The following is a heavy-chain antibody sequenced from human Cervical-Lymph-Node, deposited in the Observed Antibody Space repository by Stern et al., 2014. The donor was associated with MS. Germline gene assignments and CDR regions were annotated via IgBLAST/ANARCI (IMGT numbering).Heavy chain of an antibody. CDR2: ICYRGNP. V-gene: IGHV4-39*01. Sequence: QVQLQESGPRLVQPSETLSLTCAVSGGSISSGGYCWGWIRQPPGKGVDWIGRICYRGNPYYLPSLKSRVTISKDTSRNQFSLEATSVTAADAALYYCARQRSVGGQPLDEFDYWGQGALVTVSS. D-gene: IGHD1-26*01. J-gene: IGHJ4*02. CDR1: GGSISSGGYC. CDR3: ARQRSVGGQPLDEFDY.